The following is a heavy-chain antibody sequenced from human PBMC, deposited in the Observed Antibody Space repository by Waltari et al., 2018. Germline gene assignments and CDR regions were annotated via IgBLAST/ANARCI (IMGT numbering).Heavy chain of an antibody. V-gene: IGHV3-7*01. CDR2: TNQKGVPG. J-gene: IGHJ4*02. CDR3: AGDPTLFGIRQNYFDS. D-gene: IGHD3-3*01. Sequence: EAQLVESGGTLVRPGGSLRLSCAVSGFRLSDHCMSWVRQAPGKGLDAVATTNQKGVPGYVEPGKGRFTLSSDNAKNSLYLVLNTLGADDSGVYFCAGDPTLFGIRQNYFDSWGRGTQVTVSS. CDR1: GFRLSDHC.